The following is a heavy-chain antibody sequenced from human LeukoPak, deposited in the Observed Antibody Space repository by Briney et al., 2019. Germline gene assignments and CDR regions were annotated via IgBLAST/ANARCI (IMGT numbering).Heavy chain of an antibody. J-gene: IGHJ4*02. Sequence: SETLSLTCTVSGGSISSGGYYWSWIRQHPGKGLEWIGYIYYRGGAYYNPSLKSRVSISVDTSKNQFSLNLSSVTAADTAVYYCARSSGARGDVWGQGTLVTVSS. V-gene: IGHV4-31*03. CDR1: GGSISSGGYY. D-gene: IGHD2-15*01. CDR2: IYYRGGA. CDR3: ARSSGARGDV.